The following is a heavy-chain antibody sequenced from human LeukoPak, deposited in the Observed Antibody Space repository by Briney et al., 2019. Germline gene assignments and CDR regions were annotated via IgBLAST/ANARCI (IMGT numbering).Heavy chain of an antibody. D-gene: IGHD3-16*02. V-gene: IGHV1-8*01. CDR1: GYTFTNYD. CDR2: MNPNSGNT. Sequence: ASVKVSCKASGYTFTNYDINWVRQATGQGLEWMGWMNPNSGNTGYAQKFQGRVTMTRNTSISTAYMELSSLRSEDTAVYYCARGPTYIWGSYRYNDAFDIWGQGTMVTVSS. J-gene: IGHJ3*02. CDR3: ARGPTYIWGSYRYNDAFDI.